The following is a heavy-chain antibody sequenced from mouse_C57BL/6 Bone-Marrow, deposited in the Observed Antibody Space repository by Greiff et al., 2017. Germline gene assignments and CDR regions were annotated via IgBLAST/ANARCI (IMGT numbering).Heavy chain of an antibody. V-gene: IGHV14-4*01. CDR3: THYYGSSPWFAY. J-gene: IGHJ3*01. D-gene: IGHD1-1*01. Sequence: EVKLQQSGAELVRPGASVKLSCTASGFNIKDDYMHWVKQRPEQGLEWIGWIDPENGDTEYASKFQGKATITADTSSNTAYLQLSSLTSEDTAFYYCTHYYGSSPWFAYWGQGTLVTVSA. CDR1: GFNIKDDY. CDR2: IDPENGDT.